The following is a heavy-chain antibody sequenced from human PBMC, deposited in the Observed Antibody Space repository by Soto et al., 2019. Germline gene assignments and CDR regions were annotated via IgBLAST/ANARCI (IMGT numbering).Heavy chain of an antibody. V-gene: IGHV1-18*01. CDR1: GYTFTRYG. J-gene: IGHJ6*02. Sequence: QVQLVQSGAEVKNPGASVKVSCKASGYTFTRYGIGWARQAPGPGLEWMGWINTYNGKTNYAQNVQGRVTLTTDTSTSTAYMELRSLRSNDTAIYYCAMVDVYVTPSPQDVWGQGTTVIVSS. D-gene: IGHD3-16*01. CDR3: AMVDVYVTPSPQDV. CDR2: INTYNGKT.